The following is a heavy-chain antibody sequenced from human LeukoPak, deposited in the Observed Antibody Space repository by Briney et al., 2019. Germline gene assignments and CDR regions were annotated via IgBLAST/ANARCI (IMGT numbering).Heavy chain of an antibody. CDR3: AASYSSSWTRFDY. D-gene: IGHD6-13*01. CDR2: ISSSSSYI. J-gene: IGHJ4*02. CDR1: GFIFSSYS. V-gene: IGHV3-21*01. Sequence: PGGSLRLSCAASGFIFSSYSMNWVRQAPGKGLEWVSSISSSSSYIYYADSVKGRFTISRDNAKNSLYLQMNSLRAEDTAVYYCAASYSSSWTRFDYWGQGTLVTVSS.